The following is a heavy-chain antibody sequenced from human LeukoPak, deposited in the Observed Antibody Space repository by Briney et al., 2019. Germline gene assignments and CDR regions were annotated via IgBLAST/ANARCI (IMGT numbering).Heavy chain of an antibody. Sequence: GGSLRLSCAASGFTFSSYSMNWVRQAPGKGLEWVSSISSSSSYIYYADSVKGRFTMSRDNSKNTLYLQMNSLRAEDTAVYYCAKDLIFDYWGQGTLVAVSS. CDR1: GFTFSSYS. CDR2: ISSSSSYI. D-gene: IGHD3-16*01. V-gene: IGHV3-21*04. CDR3: AKDLIFDY. J-gene: IGHJ4*02.